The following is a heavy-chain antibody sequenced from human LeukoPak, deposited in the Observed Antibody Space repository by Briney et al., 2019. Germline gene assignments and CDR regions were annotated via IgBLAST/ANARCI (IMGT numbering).Heavy chain of an antibody. J-gene: IGHJ4*02. V-gene: IGHV4-38-2*02. CDR2: IYHSGST. CDR3: ARRGGSYGGFDY. Sequence: SETLSLTCTVSGYSISSGYYWGWIRQPPGKGLEWIGSIYHSGSTYYNPSLKSRVTISVDTSKNQFSLKLSSVTAADTAVYYCARRGGSYGGFDYWGQGTLVTVSS. D-gene: IGHD1-26*01. CDR1: GYSISSGYY.